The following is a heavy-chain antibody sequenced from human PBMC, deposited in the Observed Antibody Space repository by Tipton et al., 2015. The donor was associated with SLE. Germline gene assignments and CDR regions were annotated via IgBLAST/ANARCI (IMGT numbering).Heavy chain of an antibody. Sequence: LRLSCSVSGDFISDSSFHWGWIRQPPGKGLEWIGSISSSGRDYYNPSLRSRVTISGDTSKNQFSLTLRSVTAADTAIYYCARHLSGGRNWAALEHWGQGSLVTVSP. CDR1: GDFISDSSFH. J-gene: IGHJ1*01. V-gene: IGHV4-39*07. CDR3: ARHLSGGRNWAALEH. D-gene: IGHD1-14*01. CDR2: ISSSGRD.